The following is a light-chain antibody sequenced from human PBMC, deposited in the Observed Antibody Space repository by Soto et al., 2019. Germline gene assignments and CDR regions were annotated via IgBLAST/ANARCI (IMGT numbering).Light chain of an antibody. CDR1: QSISTW. Sequence: DIQITQSPSTLSASVGDRVTITCRASQSISTWLAWYQQKPGKAPKVLIYDASSLESGVPSRFSGSGSGAEFTLTIRSLQPDDFATYYCLQYNSYLRTFGPGTKVEIK. CDR2: DAS. V-gene: IGKV1-5*01. J-gene: IGKJ1*01. CDR3: LQYNSYLRT.